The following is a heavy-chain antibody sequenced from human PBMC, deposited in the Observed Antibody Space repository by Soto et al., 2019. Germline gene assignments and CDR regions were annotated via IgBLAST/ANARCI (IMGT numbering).Heavy chain of an antibody. CDR1: GGSISSGGYY. CDR2: IYYNGST. J-gene: IGHJ5*02. V-gene: IGHV4-31*03. Sequence: QVQLQESGPGLVKPSQTLSLTCTVSGGSISSGGYYWTWIRQHPGKGLEWIGYIYYNGSTYYNPSLKSRITRSVDRSKNQFSLKLSSVTAADTAVYYCALKSGNNSGYYYRWGQGSLVTVSS. CDR3: ALKSGNNSGYYYR. D-gene: IGHD3-22*01.